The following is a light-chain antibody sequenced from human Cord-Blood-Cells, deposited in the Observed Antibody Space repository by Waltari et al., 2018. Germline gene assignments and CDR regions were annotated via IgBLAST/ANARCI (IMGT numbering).Light chain of an antibody. V-gene: IGKV1-39*01. Sequence: DIQMTQSPPSLSASVGDRVTITCRAMQRISRYLNWYQQKPGKAPKLLIYAASSLQSGVPSRFSGSGSGTDFTLTISSLQPEDFATYYCQQSYSTPPLTFGGGTKVEIK. CDR2: AAS. J-gene: IGKJ4*01. CDR3: QQSYSTPPLT. CDR1: QRISRY.